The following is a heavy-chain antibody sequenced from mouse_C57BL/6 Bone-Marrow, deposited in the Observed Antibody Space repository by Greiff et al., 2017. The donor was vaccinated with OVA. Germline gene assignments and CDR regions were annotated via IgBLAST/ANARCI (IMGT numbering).Heavy chain of an antibody. CDR2: IYPRSGNT. D-gene: IGHD1-1*01. CDR3: ARLRIPVVY. CDR1: GYTFTSYG. V-gene: IGHV1-81*01. Sequence: VMLVESGAELARPGASVKLSCKASGYTFTSYGISWVKQRTGQGLEWIGEIYPRSGNTYYNEKFKGKATLTADKSSSTAYMELRSLTSEDSAVYFCARLRIPVVYWGQGTTLTVSS. J-gene: IGHJ2*01.